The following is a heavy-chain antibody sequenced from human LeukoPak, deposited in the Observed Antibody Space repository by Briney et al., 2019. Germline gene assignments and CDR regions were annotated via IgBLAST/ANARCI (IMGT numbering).Heavy chain of an antibody. V-gene: IGHV3-23*01. Sequence: GGSLRLSCAASGFTFSSYAMSWVRQAPGKRLEWVSAISGSGGSTYYADSVKGRFTISRDNSKNTLYLQMNSLRAEDTAVYYCAKDPYCSGGSCYWFDPWGQGTLVTVSS. CDR1: GFTFSSYA. J-gene: IGHJ5*02. CDR3: AKDPYCSGGSCYWFDP. CDR2: ISGSGGST. D-gene: IGHD2-15*01.